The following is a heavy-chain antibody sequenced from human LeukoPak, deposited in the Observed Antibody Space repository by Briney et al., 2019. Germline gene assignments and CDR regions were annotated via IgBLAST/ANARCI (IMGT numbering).Heavy chain of an antibody. CDR2: IYSGGAT. D-gene: IGHD3-9*01. CDR1: GITVSTNY. Sequence: GSLRLSCVASGITVSTNYMSWVRQAPGKGLEWVSIIYSGGATFYADSVKGRFTISRENSKNTLWLQMNSVRVEDTAVYYCARLHYDVLTGPFDYWGQGTLVTVSS. CDR3: ARLHYDVLTGPFDY. V-gene: IGHV3-66*04. J-gene: IGHJ4*02.